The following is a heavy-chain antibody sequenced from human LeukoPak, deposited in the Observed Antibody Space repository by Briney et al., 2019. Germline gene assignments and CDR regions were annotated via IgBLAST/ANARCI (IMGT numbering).Heavy chain of an antibody. D-gene: IGHD2-2*01. CDR2: IIPIFGTA. Sequence: SVKVSCKASGGTFSSYAISWVRQAPGQGLEWMGGIIPIFGTANYAQKFQDRVTITADESTSTAYMELSSLRSEDTAVYYCATSIVVVPATTYYYYYYMDVWGRGTTVTVSS. CDR3: ATSIVVVPATTYYYYYYMDV. J-gene: IGHJ6*03. V-gene: IGHV1-69*13. CDR1: GGTFSSYA.